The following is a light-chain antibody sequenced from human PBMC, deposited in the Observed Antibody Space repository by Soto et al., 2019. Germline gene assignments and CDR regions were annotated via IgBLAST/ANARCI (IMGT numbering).Light chain of an antibody. CDR1: QNINAW. CDR2: DAS. J-gene: IGKJ1*01. V-gene: IGKV1-5*01. Sequence: DIDMTQSPSSLSVSVGDRVTITCRTSQNINAWLAWYQQRPGKAPKLLIYDASTVQSGVPSRFSGSGCGTEFTLTISSLQPDDSATSYCQHYSLYSPWTFGQGAKADI. CDR3: QHYSLYSPWT.